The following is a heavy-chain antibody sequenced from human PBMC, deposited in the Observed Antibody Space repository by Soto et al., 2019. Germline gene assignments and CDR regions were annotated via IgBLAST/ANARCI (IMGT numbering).Heavy chain of an antibody. CDR3: ARDQISGASGHHWFDR. CDR2: IYYSGST. Sequence: PSETLSLTCTVSGVSMNSDEYYWSWIRQPPGKGLEWVGNIYYSGSTSYNPSLKSRLIMSLDTSKNEFSLRLSSVTAADTAVYYCARDQISGASGHHWFDRWGQGTLVTVSS. D-gene: IGHD3-10*01. V-gene: IGHV4-30-4*01. CDR1: GVSMNSDEYY. J-gene: IGHJ5*02.